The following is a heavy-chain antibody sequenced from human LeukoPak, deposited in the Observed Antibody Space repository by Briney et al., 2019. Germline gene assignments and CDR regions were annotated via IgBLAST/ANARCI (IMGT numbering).Heavy chain of an antibody. D-gene: IGHD5-18*01. CDR1: GFTFSDYY. J-gene: IGHJ4*02. CDR3: ARVVGDTAMVTGLGY. Sequence: PGGSLRLSCAASGFTFSDYYMSWIRQAPGKGLEWVAVISYDGSNKYYADSVKGRFTISRDNSKNTLYLQMNSLRAEDTAVYYCARVVGDTAMVTGLGYWGQGTLVTVSS. V-gene: IGHV3-30-3*01. CDR2: ISYDGSNK.